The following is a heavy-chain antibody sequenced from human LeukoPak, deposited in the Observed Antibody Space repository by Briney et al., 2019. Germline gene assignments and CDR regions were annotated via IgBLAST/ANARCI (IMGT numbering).Heavy chain of an antibody. CDR2: IGPNGAST. D-gene: IGHD3-9*01. J-gene: IGHJ4*02. V-gene: IGHV3-64D*06. CDR3: VKDLTGTWSFDY. Sequence: GGSLRLTCSTSGFTFSNHFMHWVRQAPGKGLEYVSSIGPNGASTLYADSVKGRFTISRDNSKNALYLQLTSLRLEDTALYYCVKDLTGTWSFDYWGQGTLVTVSS. CDR1: GFTFSNHF.